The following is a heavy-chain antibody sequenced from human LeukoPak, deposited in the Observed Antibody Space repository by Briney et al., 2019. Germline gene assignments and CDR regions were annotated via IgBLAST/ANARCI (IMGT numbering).Heavy chain of an antibody. CDR2: IRYDGSSK. CDR1: GFTFSSYG. Sequence: GGSLRLSCAASGFTFSSYGMHWVRQAPGKGLEWVAFIRYDGSSKYYADSVKGRFTISRDNSKNTLYLQMNSLRAEDTAVYYCAKDLFQQTGDDYWGQGTLVTVSS. J-gene: IGHJ4*02. D-gene: IGHD2-8*02. CDR3: AKDLFQQTGDDY. V-gene: IGHV3-30*02.